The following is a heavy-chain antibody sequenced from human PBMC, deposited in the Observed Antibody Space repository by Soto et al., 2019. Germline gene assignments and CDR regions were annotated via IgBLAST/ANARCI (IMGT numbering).Heavy chain of an antibody. Sequence: PGGSLRLSCAASGFTFSSYTMNWVRQTPGKGLEWVSYISGSSSTIYYADSVKGRFTISRDNVKNSLYLQMNSLRDEDTAMYYCARERAFDIWGQGTMVTVSS. CDR1: GFTFSSYT. V-gene: IGHV3-48*02. J-gene: IGHJ3*02. CDR3: ARERAFDI. CDR2: ISGSSSTI.